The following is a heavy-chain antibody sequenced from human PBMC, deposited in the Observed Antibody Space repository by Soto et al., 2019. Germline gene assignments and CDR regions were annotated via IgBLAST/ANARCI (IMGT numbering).Heavy chain of an antibody. CDR2: ISYDGRDK. Sequence: QVQLVESGGGVVQPGRSLRLSCADSGFPFRSYAMHWVRQAPGTGLEWVAVISYDGRDKYYADSVKGRFTISRDNSKNTLYLQMNSLRAEDTAVYYCARDPQDYDFWSGPYGMDVWGQGTTVTVSS. CDR1: GFPFRSYA. CDR3: ARDPQDYDFWSGPYGMDV. J-gene: IGHJ6*02. D-gene: IGHD3-3*01. V-gene: IGHV3-30*04.